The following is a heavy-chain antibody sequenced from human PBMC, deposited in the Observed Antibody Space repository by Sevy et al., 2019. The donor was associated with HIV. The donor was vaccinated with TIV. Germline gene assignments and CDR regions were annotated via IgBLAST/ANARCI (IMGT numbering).Heavy chain of an antibody. J-gene: IGHJ5*02. D-gene: IGHD3-9*01. CDR1: GFTFSSYG. Sequence: GGSLRLSCAASGFTFSSYGMHWVRQAPGKGLEWVAVISYDGSNKYYADSVKGRFTISRDNSKNTLYLQMNSLRAEDTALYYCAKDGYDILTGYQGGGAWFDPWGQGTLVTVSS. CDR3: AKDGYDILTGYQGGGAWFDP. CDR2: ISYDGSNK. V-gene: IGHV3-30*18.